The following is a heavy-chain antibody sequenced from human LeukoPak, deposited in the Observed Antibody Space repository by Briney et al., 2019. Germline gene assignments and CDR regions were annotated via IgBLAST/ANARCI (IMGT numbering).Heavy chain of an antibody. D-gene: IGHD3-22*01. J-gene: IGHJ4*02. CDR1: GFMFSNYV. V-gene: IGHV3-30*18. Sequence: PGRSLRLSCAASGFMFSNYVMYWVRQAPGKGLEWVAVISYDGSNKYYADSVKGRFTISRDNSKNTLYLQMGSLRAEDTAVYYCAKDLDYDSSGYSGYFDYWGQGTLVTVSS. CDR3: AKDLDYDSSGYSGYFDY. CDR2: ISYDGSNK.